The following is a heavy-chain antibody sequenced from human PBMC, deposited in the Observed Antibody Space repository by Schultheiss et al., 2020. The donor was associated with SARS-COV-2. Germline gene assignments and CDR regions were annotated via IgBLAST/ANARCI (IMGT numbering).Heavy chain of an antibody. Sequence: GGSLRLSCVASGFTFSAYSMTWVRQAPGKGLEWVSSISSSSSYIYYADSVKGRFTISRDNAKNSLYLQMNSLRAEDTAVYYCARVGGCSSTSCYENYYYYYMDVWGKGTTVTVSS. V-gene: IGHV3-21*01. CDR3: ARVGGCSSTSCYENYYYYYMDV. D-gene: IGHD2-2*01. J-gene: IGHJ6*03. CDR1: GFTFSAYS. CDR2: ISSSSSYI.